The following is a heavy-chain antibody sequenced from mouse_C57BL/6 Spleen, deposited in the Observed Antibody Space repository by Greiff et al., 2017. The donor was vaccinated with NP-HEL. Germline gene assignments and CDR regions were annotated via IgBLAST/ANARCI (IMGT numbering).Heavy chain of an antibody. V-gene: IGHV7-4*01. CDR2: ITNKANGYTT. Sequence: SLGGLVQPGAGRRGGGGVSGFAFTDYYMSWVRQPPGKAPEWLALITNKANGYTTEYTASVKGRFTISRDNSQNILYLQMNTLRAEDSATYYCVKAGMAPSYFDYRGQGTTLTVSS. D-gene: IGHD2-10*02. CDR3: VKAGMAPSYFDY. CDR1: GFAFTDYY. J-gene: IGHJ2*01.